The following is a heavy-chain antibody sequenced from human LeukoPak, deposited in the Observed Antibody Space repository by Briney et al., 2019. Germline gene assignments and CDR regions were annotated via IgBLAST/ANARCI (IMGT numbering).Heavy chain of an antibody. CDR1: GGTFGIYA. V-gene: IGHV1-69*13. D-gene: IGHD2-15*01. CDR3: ARVPLGYCSGGRCYPPSYFQH. Sequence: SVKVSCKASGGTFGIYAINWVRQAPGQGLEWMGGIIPIFGTANYAQKFQGRVTITADESTSTAYMELSSLRCDDTAVYYCARVPLGYCSGGRCYPPSYFQHWGQGTLVTVSS. J-gene: IGHJ1*01. CDR2: IIPIFGTA.